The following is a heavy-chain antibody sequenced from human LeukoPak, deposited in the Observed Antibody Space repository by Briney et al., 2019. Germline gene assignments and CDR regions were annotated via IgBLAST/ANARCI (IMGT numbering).Heavy chain of an antibody. V-gene: IGHV7-4-1*02. J-gene: IGHJ4*02. D-gene: IGHD3-9*01. CDR2: INTNTGNP. CDR1: GYTFTGYY. CDR3: ARGNYDILTGYSDY. Sequence: GASVKVSCKASGYTFTGYYMHWVRQAPGQGLEWMGWINTNTGNPTYAQGFTGRFVFSLDTSVSTAYLQISSLKAEDTAVYYCARGNYDILTGYSDYWGQGTLVTVSS.